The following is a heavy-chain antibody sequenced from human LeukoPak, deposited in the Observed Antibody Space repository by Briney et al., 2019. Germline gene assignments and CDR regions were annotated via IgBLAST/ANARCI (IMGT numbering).Heavy chain of an antibody. CDR2: ISSSSSYI. V-gene: IGHV3-21*01. J-gene: IGHJ4*02. Sequence: GGSLRLSCAASGFTFSSYNMNWVRQAPGKGLEWVSSISSSSSYIYYADSVKGRFTISRDNAKNSLYLQMNSLRAEDTAVYYCARDMQRDLIVVVFDYWGQGTLVTVSS. CDR3: ARDMQRDLIVVVFDY. CDR1: GFTFSSYN. D-gene: IGHD3-22*01.